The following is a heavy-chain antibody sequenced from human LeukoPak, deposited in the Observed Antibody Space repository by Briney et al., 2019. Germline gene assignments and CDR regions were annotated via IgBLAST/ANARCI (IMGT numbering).Heavy chain of an antibody. CDR2: IYPGDSDT. CDR3: ARRRDYDILTGYAFDI. D-gene: IGHD3-9*01. V-gene: IGHV5-51*01. CDR1: GYTFTSYW. Sequence: GASVKVSCKASGYTFTSYWIGWVRQMPGKGLEWMGIIYPGDSDTRYSPSFQGQVTISADKSISTAYLQWSSLKASDTAMYYCARRRDYDILTGYAFDIWGQGTMVTVSS. J-gene: IGHJ3*02.